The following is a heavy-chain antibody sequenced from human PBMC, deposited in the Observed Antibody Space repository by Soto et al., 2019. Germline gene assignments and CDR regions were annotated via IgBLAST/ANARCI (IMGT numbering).Heavy chain of an antibody. J-gene: IGHJ6*02. V-gene: IGHV3-30-3*01. CDR2: ISFDGSYK. CDR1: GFIFSSYA. D-gene: IGHD3-3*01. Sequence: GGSLRLSCAASGFIFSSYAMHWVRQAPGKGLEWVAVISFDGSYKYYADSAKGRFTISRDNSKNTLCLQMNSLRAEDTAVYYCPRGYDCWSGYYHPYGMDVWGQGTTVTVSS. CDR3: PRGYDCWSGYYHPYGMDV.